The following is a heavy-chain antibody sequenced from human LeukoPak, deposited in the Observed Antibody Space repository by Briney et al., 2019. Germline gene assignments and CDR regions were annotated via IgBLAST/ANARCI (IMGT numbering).Heavy chain of an antibody. Sequence: SETLSLTCTVSGGSISSGSYYWSWIRQPAGKGLEWIGRIYTSGSTNYNPSLKSRVTISVDTSKNQFSLKLSSVTAADTAVYYCARVPHYYYYYMDVWAKGPRSPSP. J-gene: IGHJ6*03. CDR2: IYTSGST. CDR1: GGSISSGSYY. V-gene: IGHV4-61*02. CDR3: ARVPHYYYYYMDV.